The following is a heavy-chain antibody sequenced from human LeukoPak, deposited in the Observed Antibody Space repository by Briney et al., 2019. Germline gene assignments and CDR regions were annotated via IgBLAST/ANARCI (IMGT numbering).Heavy chain of an antibody. D-gene: IGHD2-15*01. J-gene: IGHJ6*02. CDR2: VWYAGSNK. CDR3: ARVACTGNSCRPYHYYGMDV. Sequence: GGSLRLSCVASGFTFNTYGMNWVRLVPGKGLEWVAVVWYAGSNKYYADSVRGRFTISRDNSKNTLYLQVNSLRVEDTAVYYCARVACTGNSCRPYHYYGMDVWGQGTSVTVSS. V-gene: IGHV3-33*01. CDR1: GFTFNTYG.